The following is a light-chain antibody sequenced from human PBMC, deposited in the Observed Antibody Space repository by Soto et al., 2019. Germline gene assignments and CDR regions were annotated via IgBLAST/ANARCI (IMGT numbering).Light chain of an antibody. CDR1: QSVDNY. Sequence: EIVLTQSPGTLSLSPGERATLSCRASQSVDNYLAWYQQKPGQAPRLLIYGASRRATGIPDRFSGSGSGTDFTLTISRLEPEDFAVYYCQQYGSSTYTFGQGTKVDIK. V-gene: IGKV3-20*01. CDR2: GAS. J-gene: IGKJ2*01. CDR3: QQYGSSTYT.